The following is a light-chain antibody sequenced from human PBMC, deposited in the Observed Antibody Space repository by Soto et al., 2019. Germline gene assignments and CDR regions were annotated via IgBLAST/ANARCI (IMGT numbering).Light chain of an antibody. CDR3: NSYAAGNTVV. V-gene: IGLV2-8*01. Sequence: QSVLTQPPSASGSPGQSVTISCTGTNSDVGGWNYVSWYQQHPGKAPKLLIYEVSKRPSGVPDRFSGSKSGSTASLTVSGLQAEDEADYYCNSYAAGNTVVFGGGTKLTVL. CDR1: NSDVGGWNY. CDR2: EVS. J-gene: IGLJ2*01.